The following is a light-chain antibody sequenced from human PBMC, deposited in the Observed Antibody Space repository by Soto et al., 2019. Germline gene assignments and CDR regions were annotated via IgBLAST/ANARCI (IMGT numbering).Light chain of an antibody. CDR1: QSVSSNY. CDR2: GAS. Sequence: EIVLTQSPGTLSLSPGERATLSCRASQSVSSNYLAWYQRKPGQAPRLLIYGASSRAIDIPNRFSGSGSGTDFTLTITRLEPEDFAVYYCQQYGSSPPTFGQGTQLE. V-gene: IGKV3-20*01. J-gene: IGKJ1*01. CDR3: QQYGSSPPT.